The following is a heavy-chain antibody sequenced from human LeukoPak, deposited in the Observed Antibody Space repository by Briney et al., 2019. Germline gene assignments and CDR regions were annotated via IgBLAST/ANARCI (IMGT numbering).Heavy chain of an antibody. CDR1: GYTFTGYY. CDR3: ARDSGYYYDSSGYSGVVDY. V-gene: IGHV1-2*02. J-gene: IGHJ4*02. D-gene: IGHD3-22*01. CDR2: INPNSGGT. Sequence: GASVKVSCKASGYTFTGYYMHWVRQAPGQGLEWMGWINPNSGGTNYAQKFQGRVTITADKSTSTAYMELSSLRSEDTAVYYCARDSGYYYDSSGYSGVVDYWGQGTLVTVSS.